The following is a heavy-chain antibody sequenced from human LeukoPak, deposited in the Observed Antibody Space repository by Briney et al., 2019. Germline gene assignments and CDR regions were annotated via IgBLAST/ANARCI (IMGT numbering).Heavy chain of an antibody. Sequence: GGSLRLSCAASGFTFSSYAMSWVRQAPGKGLEWVAVISYDGSNKYYADSVKGRFTISRDNSKNTLYLQMNSLRAEDTAVYYCARGRGGYSYGYFDYWGQGTLVTVSS. J-gene: IGHJ4*02. D-gene: IGHD5-18*01. CDR2: ISYDGSNK. CDR1: GFTFSSYA. CDR3: ARGRGGYSYGYFDY. V-gene: IGHV3-30*04.